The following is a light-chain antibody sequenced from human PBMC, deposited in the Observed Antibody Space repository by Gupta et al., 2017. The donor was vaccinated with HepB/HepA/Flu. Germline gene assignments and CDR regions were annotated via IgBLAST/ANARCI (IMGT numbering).Light chain of an antibody. CDR2: WNS. CDR3: ASWDDSLSGPV. Sequence: QSVLTQPPSASGTPGPRVTISCSGGSSNIETNSVYWYQQFPGTSPKLLIYWNSQRPSGVPDRFSCSHSGTSASLTSSWLRSEGEANYYWASWDDSLSGPVFCVGSMVTVL. CDR1: SSNIETNS. J-gene: IGLJ2*01. V-gene: IGLV1-47*01.